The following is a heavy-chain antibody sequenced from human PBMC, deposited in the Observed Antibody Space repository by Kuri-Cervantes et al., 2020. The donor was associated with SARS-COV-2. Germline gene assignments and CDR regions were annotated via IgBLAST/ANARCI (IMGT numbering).Heavy chain of an antibody. V-gene: IGHV4-59*01. CDR2: VYYSGST. CDR3: ARVIWNYSYNKYYFDY. CDR1: GGSISSYY. J-gene: IGHJ4*02. D-gene: IGHD1-7*01. Sequence: SETLSLTCTVSGGSISSYYWSWIRQPPGKGLEWIGYVYYSGSTNYNPSLKSRVTISVDTSKNQFSLKLSSVTAADTAVYYCARVIWNYSYNKYYFDYWGQGTLVTVSS.